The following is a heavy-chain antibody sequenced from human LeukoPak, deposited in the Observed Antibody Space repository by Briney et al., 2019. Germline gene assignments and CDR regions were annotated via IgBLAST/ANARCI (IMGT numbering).Heavy chain of an antibody. Sequence: SETLSLTCTVSGGSISSYYWSWIRQPAGKGLEWIGRIYTSGSTNYNPSLKSRVTMSVDTSENQFSLKLSSVTAADTAVYYCARDGDLAYYYGSGSYSPPWFDPWGQGTLVTVSS. J-gene: IGHJ5*02. D-gene: IGHD3-10*01. CDR1: GGSISSYY. CDR3: ARDGDLAYYYGSGSYSPPWFDP. V-gene: IGHV4-4*07. CDR2: IYTSGST.